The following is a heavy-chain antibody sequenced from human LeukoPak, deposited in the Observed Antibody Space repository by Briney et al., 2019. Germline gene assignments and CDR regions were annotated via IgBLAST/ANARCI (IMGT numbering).Heavy chain of an antibody. CDR3: AKDSRITMIVVVILFDY. CDR1: GFTFSNYA. Sequence: PGGSLRLSCAASGFTFSNYAMTWVRQAPGKGLQWASSIIGSTGSTYYADSVEGRFTISRDISKNTLHLQMNGLRPEDTAVYYCAKDSRITMIVVVILFDYWGQGTLVTVSS. D-gene: IGHD3-22*01. V-gene: IGHV3-23*01. J-gene: IGHJ4*02. CDR2: IIGSTGST.